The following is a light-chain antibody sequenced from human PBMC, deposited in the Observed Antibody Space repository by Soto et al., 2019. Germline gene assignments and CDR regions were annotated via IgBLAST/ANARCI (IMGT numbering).Light chain of an antibody. CDR1: QSVSGIY. CDR2: GAS. CDR3: QQTGTSPLT. Sequence: EIVLTQSPGTLSLSPGERATLSCRASQSVSGIYLAWYQQKPGQAPRPLIYGASRRATGIPDRFSGSGSGTDFTLIISRLEPEDFAVYYCQQTGTSPLTFGPGTKVDIK. V-gene: IGKV3-20*01. J-gene: IGKJ3*01.